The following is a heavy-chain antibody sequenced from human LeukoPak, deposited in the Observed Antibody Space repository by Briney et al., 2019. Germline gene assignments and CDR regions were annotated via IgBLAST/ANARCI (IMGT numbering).Heavy chain of an antibody. V-gene: IGHV4-38-2*01. J-gene: IGHJ5*02. CDR3: GAYDSSGRLDL. Sequence: SETLSLTCAVSGYYINNGYYWGWIRQAPGKGLEWIGSFHFSGGIHYSPSLQSRVTISVDTSKNHLSLKLTSVTAADTAVYYCGAYDSSGRLDLWGHGTLLTVSS. D-gene: IGHD3-22*01. CDR2: FHFSGGI. CDR1: GYYINNGYY.